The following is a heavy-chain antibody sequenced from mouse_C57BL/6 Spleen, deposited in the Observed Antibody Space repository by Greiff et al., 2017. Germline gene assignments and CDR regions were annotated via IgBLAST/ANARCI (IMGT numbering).Heavy chain of an antibody. D-gene: IGHD2-3*01. Sequence: QVQLKESGPGLVAPSQSLSITCTVSGFSLTSYAISWVRQPPGKGLEWLGVIWTGGGTNYNSAPKSRLSISKDNSKSQVFLKMNSLQTDDTARYYCAKSPDGYYAIAYAMDYWGQGTSVTVSS. CDR2: IWTGGGT. CDR1: GFSLTSYA. CDR3: AKSPDGYYAIAYAMDY. V-gene: IGHV2-9-1*01. J-gene: IGHJ4*01.